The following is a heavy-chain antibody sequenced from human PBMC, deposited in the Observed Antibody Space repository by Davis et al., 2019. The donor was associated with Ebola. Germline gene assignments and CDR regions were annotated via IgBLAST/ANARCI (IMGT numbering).Heavy chain of an antibody. J-gene: IGHJ6*02. CDR1: AYTFTSYD. D-gene: IGHD2-21*01. CDR2: INPSGGST. V-gene: IGHV1-8*01. Sequence: ASVKVSCKASAYTFTSYDINWVRQATGQGLEWMGIINPSGGSTSYAQKFQGRVTMTRNTSISTAYMELSSLRSEDTAVYYCARDTVFRSGMDVWGQGTTVTVSS. CDR3: ARDTVFRSGMDV.